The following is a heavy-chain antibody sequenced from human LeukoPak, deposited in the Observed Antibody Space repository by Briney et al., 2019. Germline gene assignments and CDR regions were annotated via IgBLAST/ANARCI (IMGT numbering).Heavy chain of an antibody. J-gene: IGHJ4*02. Sequence: PGESLKISCQGSEYSFATYWIAWLRPMPGKGLEWMGIIYPGDSDTRYSPSFQGQVTISADKSISTAYLQWSSLKASDTAMYYCARGRGIAARPIDYWGQGTLVTVSS. CDR3: ARGRGIAARPIDY. V-gene: IGHV5-51*01. CDR1: EYSFATYW. D-gene: IGHD6-6*01. CDR2: IYPGDSDT.